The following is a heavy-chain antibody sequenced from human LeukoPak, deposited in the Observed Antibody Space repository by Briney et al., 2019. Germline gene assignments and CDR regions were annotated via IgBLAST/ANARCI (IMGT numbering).Heavy chain of an antibody. D-gene: IGHD6-19*01. J-gene: IGHJ4*02. CDR3: ARDLLPPGYSSGWFDY. CDR2: TYYRSKWYN. Sequence: SQTLSLTCAISGDSVSSNSAAWNWIRQSPSRGLEWLGRTYYRSKWYNDYAVSVKSRITINPDTSKNQFSLQLNSVTPEDTAVYYCARDLLPPGYSSGWFDYWGQGTLVTVSS. CDR1: GDSVSSNSAA. V-gene: IGHV6-1*01.